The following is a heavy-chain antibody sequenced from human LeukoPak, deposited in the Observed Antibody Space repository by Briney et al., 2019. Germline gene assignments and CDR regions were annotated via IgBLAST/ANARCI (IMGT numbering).Heavy chain of an antibody. J-gene: IGHJ3*02. D-gene: IGHD2-2*01. CDR2: INPNSGGT. CDR3: ARAGFTIVVPGAIYFDGFDI. CDR1: GYMFTGYY. Sequence: GASVKVSXKASGYMFTGYYMHWVRQAPGQGLEWMGRINPNSGGTDYAQKFQGRVTMTRDTSISTVYMELSRLRSDDTAVYYCARAGFTIVVPGAIYFDGFDIWGQGTTVTVSS. V-gene: IGHV1-2*06.